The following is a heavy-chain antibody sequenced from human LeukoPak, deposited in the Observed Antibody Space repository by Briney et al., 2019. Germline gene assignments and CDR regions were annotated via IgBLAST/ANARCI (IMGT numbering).Heavy chain of an antibody. CDR2: IYSGGST. CDR1: GFTVSSNC. Sequence: GGSLRLSCAASGFTVSSNCMSWVRQAPGKGLEWVSVIYSGGSTYYADSVKGRFTISRDNSKNTLYLQMNSLRAEDTAVYYCARDLTYYDTSGYSPWGQGTLVTVSS. D-gene: IGHD3-22*01. CDR3: ARDLTYYDTSGYSP. J-gene: IGHJ5*02. V-gene: IGHV3-66*02.